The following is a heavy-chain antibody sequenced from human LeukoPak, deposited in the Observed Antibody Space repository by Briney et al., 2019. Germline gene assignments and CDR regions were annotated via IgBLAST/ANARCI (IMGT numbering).Heavy chain of an antibody. CDR3: ARVGGGAVVGRRYFDY. CDR1: GFTVSSNY. Sequence: GGSLRLSCAASGFTVSSNYMSWVRQAPGKGLEWVSVIYSGGSTYYADSVKGRFTISRDNSKNTLYLQMNSLRAEDTAVYYCARVGGGAVVGRRYFDYWGQGTLVTVSS. CDR2: IYSGGST. D-gene: IGHD6-19*01. J-gene: IGHJ4*02. V-gene: IGHV3-66*01.